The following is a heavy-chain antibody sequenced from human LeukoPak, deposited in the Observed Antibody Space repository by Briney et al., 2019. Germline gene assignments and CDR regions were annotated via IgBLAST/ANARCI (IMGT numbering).Heavy chain of an antibody. CDR3: ARDFYDSSGYYRVRYFDY. CDR2: IIPIFGTA. V-gene: IGHV1-69*13. D-gene: IGHD3-22*01. Sequence: SVKVSCKASGGTFSSYAISWVRQAPGQGLEWMGGIIPIFGTANYAQKFQGRVTITADESTSTAYMELSSLRSEDTAVYYCARDFYDSSGYYRVRYFDYWGQGTLVTVSS. J-gene: IGHJ4*02. CDR1: GGTFSSYA.